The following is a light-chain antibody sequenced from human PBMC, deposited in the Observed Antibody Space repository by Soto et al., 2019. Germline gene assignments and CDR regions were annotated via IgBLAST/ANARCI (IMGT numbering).Light chain of an antibody. CDR1: ISDVGGYNY. J-gene: IGLJ2*01. CDR3: TSYAGTTPHVV. CDR2: EVF. V-gene: IGLV2-14*01. Sequence: QSVLTQPASVSGAPGQSITISCTGTISDVGGYNYVSWYQHHPGKAPNLRIYEVFNRPSGVSNRFSGSRSGNTASLTISGLQAEDEGDYYCTSYAGTTPHVVFGGGSELTVL.